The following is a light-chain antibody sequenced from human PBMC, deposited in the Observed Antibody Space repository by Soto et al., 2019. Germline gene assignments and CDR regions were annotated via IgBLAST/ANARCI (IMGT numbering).Light chain of an antibody. J-gene: IGKJ5*01. CDR3: QQAASFPIT. V-gene: IGKV1-12*01. Sequence: DIQMTQSPSTLSASVGDTVTVTCRASQSVSGWLAWYQQKPGKAPNLLIYTASSLQSGVPSRFSGSGSGTDFTLTINGLQPEDFATYYCQQAASFPITFGQGTRLEIK. CDR1: QSVSGW. CDR2: TAS.